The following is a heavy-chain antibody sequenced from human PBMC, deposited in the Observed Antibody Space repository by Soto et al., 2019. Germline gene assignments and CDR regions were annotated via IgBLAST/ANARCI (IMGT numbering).Heavy chain of an antibody. CDR3: AKVHTAMGYYYYGMDV. J-gene: IGHJ6*02. V-gene: IGHV3-23*01. D-gene: IGHD5-18*01. Sequence: PGGSLRLSCAASGFTFSSYAMSWVRQAPGKGLEWVSAISGSGGSTYYADSVKGRFTISRDNSKNTLYLQMNSLRAEDTAVYYCAKVHTAMGYYYYGMDVWGQGTTVTVSS. CDR2: ISGSGGST. CDR1: GFTFSSYA.